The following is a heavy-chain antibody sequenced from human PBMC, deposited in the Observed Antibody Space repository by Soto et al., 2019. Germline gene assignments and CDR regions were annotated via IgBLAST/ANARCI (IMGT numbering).Heavy chain of an antibody. CDR3: ASSFTLPAXLAY. V-gene: IGHV1-3*01. Sequence: ASVKVSWKASGYTFTSYVMRWGRQAPGQRLEWMGWINAGNGNTKYSQKFQGRVTITRDTSASTAYMELSSLRSEDTAVYYCASSFTLPAXLAYSGQRTPVTVSS. D-gene: IGHD6-6*01. J-gene: IGHJ4*02. CDR1: GYTFTSYV. CDR2: INAGNGNT.